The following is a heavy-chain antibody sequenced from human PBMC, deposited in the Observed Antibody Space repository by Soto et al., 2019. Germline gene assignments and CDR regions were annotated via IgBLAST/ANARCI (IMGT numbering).Heavy chain of an antibody. CDR2: ISSSSSYI. CDR3: ARGTNYDFWSGYWSSPDY. CDR1: GFTFSSYS. Sequence: GGSLRLSCAASGFTFSSYSMNWVRQAPGKGLEWVSSISSSSSYIYYADSVKGRFTISRDNAKNSLYLQMNSLRAEDTAVYYCARGTNYDFWSGYWSSPDYWGQGTLVTVSS. D-gene: IGHD3-3*01. V-gene: IGHV3-21*01. J-gene: IGHJ4*02.